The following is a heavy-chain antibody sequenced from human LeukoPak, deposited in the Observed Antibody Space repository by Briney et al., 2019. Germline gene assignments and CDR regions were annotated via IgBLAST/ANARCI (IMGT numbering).Heavy chain of an antibody. CDR1: GGSISSSIYY. D-gene: IGHD5-24*01. V-gene: IGHV4-39*07. J-gene: IGHJ3*02. CDR2: VFYNGAT. Sequence: SETLSLTCIVSGGSISSSIYYWAWVRQPPGKGLEWIGTVFYNGATQYSPSLRSRVTISIDTSTNQFSLKLTSVTAADTAVYYCVRSDGARVFDSWGQGTIVTVSS. CDR3: VRSDGARVFDS.